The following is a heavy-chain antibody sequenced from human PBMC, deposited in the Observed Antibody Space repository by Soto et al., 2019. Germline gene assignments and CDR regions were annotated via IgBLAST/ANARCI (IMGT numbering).Heavy chain of an antibody. D-gene: IGHD6-13*01. Sequence: QVQLVQSGAEEKKPGASVKVSCKASGYTFTSYAMHWVRQAPGQRLEWMGWINAGNGNTKYSQKFQGRVTITRDTXXSXAXXELSSLRSEDTAVYYCASRSSSWYPHDYYYYGMDVWGQGTTVTVSS. CDR3: ASRSSSWYPHDYYYYGMDV. CDR2: INAGNGNT. J-gene: IGHJ6*02. V-gene: IGHV1-3*05. CDR1: GYTFTSYA.